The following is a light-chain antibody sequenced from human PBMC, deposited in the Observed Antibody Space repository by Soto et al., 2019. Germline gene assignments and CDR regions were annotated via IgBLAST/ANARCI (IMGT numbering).Light chain of an antibody. J-gene: IGKJ2*01. Sequence: DIQMTQSPSSLPASVGDRISITCRASQSIGTYLSWYQQKPGKDPKLLIYGASNLQSGVPSRFSGNGTETGFTLTISSLQPGEFATYYCQQSYSAPRTFGQGTKVEIK. V-gene: IGKV1-39*01. CDR1: QSIGTY. CDR3: QQSYSAPRT. CDR2: GAS.